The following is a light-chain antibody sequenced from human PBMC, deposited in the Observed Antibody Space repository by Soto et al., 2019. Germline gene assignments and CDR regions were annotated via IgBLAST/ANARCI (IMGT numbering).Light chain of an antibody. J-gene: IGKJ4*01. Sequence: DIQMTQSPSTLSASVGDRVTITCRASQSISYWLAWYQQKLGRAPRLLIYDASSLESGVLSRFSGRGHGTRFTLALSSLEPDDVATHYCQQDNTYSSRTFGGGTTVEI. CDR1: QSISYW. V-gene: IGKV1-5*01. CDR2: DAS. CDR3: QQDNTYSSRT.